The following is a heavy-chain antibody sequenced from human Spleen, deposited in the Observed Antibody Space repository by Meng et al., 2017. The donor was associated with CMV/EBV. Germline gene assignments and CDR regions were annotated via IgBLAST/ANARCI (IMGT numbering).Heavy chain of an antibody. CDR2: IYWDGDK. CDR3: AHSPYFYDSRSFDY. Sequence: SGFPLSISGMGVGWIRQPPGKALEWLAFIYWDGDKRYSPSLKSRLTITKDTSKNQVVLTMTNMDPVDTATYYCAHSPYFYDSRSFDYWGQGTLVTVSS. V-gene: IGHV2-5*02. CDR1: GFPLSISGMG. D-gene: IGHD3-22*01. J-gene: IGHJ4*02.